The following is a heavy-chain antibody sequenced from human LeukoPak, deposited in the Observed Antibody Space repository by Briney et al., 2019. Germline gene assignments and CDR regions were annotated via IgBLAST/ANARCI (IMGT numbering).Heavy chain of an antibody. CDR2: ISHSGDYT. D-gene: IGHD1-26*01. Sequence: GGSLRLSCAASGFSVSNYYMSWVRQAPGKGLEWVSAISHSGDYTYYTDSVKGRFTVSRDSSRNTPHLQMNSPRADDTAVYYCARNSGNYYLDLWGQGTLVTVSS. CDR3: ARNSGNYYLDL. CDR1: GFSVSNYY. V-gene: IGHV3-23*01. J-gene: IGHJ4*02.